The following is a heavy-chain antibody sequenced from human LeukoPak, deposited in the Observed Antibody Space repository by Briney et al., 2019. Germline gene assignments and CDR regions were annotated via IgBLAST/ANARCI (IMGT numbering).Heavy chain of an antibody. CDR1: AFTFRPYA. CDR2: VSGSGGST. J-gene: IGHJ4*02. Sequence: GGSLRLSCAASAFTFRPYAMTWVRRAPGKGLEWSSTVSGSGGSTYYADSVKGRFTISRDNSNNTLYLEMNSLRAEDTAVYYCAKGAASRGYTYVANWGQGTLVTVSS. V-gene: IGHV3-23*01. CDR3: AKGAASRGYTYVAN. D-gene: IGHD5-18*01.